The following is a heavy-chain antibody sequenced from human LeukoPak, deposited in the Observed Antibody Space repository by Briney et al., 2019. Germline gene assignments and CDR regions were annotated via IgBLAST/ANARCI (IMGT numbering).Heavy chain of an antibody. CDR3: ARSLPYGTTWYGRSDF. CDR2: IRQDGDTK. Sequence: GGSLRLSCAASGFTFSSYAMSWVRQAPGKGLEWVANIRQDGDTKYYVDSVKGRFTISRDNAMNSLYLQMNSLRAKDTAIYYCARSLPYGTTWYGRSDFWGQGTLVTVSS. CDR1: GFTFSSYA. V-gene: IGHV3-7*03. D-gene: IGHD6-13*01. J-gene: IGHJ4*02.